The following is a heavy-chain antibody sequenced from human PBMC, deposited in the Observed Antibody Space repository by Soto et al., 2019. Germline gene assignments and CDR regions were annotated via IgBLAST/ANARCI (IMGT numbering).Heavy chain of an antibody. V-gene: IGHV3-48*03. J-gene: IGHJ4*02. CDR3: ARERHGYFDY. CDR1: GFTFTGYE. Sequence: EVLLVDSGGGLVQPGGSLRLSCVVSGFTFTGYEMNWVRQAPGMGLEWVSYISSSGRSIYYAHSVKGRFTISRDNAKNLLNLYMNSLRAEDTAVYYCARERHGYFDYWGQGTLVTVSS. CDR2: ISSSGRSI.